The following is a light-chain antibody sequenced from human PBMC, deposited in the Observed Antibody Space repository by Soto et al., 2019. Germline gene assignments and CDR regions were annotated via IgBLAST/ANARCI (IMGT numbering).Light chain of an antibody. J-gene: IGLJ2*01. CDR3: ETWDSNNRAV. Sequence: QSVLTQSSSASASLGSSVKLTCTLSSGHSSYIIAWHQQQPGKAPRYLMKLEGSGSYHKGRGVPDRFSGSSSGADRYLTISNLQSEDEADYYCETWDSNNRAVFGGGTKLTVL. CDR2: LEGSGSY. V-gene: IGLV4-60*03. CDR1: SGHSSYI.